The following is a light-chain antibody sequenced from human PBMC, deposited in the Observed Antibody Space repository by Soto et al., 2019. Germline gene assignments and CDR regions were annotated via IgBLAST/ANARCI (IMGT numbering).Light chain of an antibody. Sequence: EIVLTQSPGTLSLSPGERATLSCRASQSISSSYLAWYQQKPGQAPRLLIYGASSRATGIPDRFSGSWSGTDFTLTISRLEPEDFAVYYCQQYVYSLTFGQGTKVEIK. J-gene: IGKJ1*01. CDR2: GAS. V-gene: IGKV3-20*01. CDR3: QQYVYSLT. CDR1: QSISSSY.